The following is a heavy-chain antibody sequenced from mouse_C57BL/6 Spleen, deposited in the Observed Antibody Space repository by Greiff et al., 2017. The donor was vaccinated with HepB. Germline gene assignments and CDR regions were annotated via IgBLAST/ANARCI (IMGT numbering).Heavy chain of an antibody. CDR3: ARSDYYGTGPYFDY. J-gene: IGHJ2*01. V-gene: IGHV1-59*01. Sequence: QVQLQQPGAELVRPGTSVKLSCKASGYTFTSYWMHWVKQRPGQGLEWIGVIDPSDSYTNYNQKFKGKATLTVDTSSSTAYMQLSSLTSVDSAVYSSARSDYYGTGPYFDYWGKGTTLTVSS. D-gene: IGHD1-1*01. CDR1: GYTFTSYW. CDR2: IDPSDSYT.